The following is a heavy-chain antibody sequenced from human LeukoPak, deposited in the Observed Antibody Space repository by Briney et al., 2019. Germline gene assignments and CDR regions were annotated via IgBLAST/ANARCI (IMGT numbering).Heavy chain of an antibody. D-gene: IGHD3-22*01. CDR2: INSIGTST. V-gene: IGHV3-74*01. CDR1: GFTFSSYW. J-gene: IGHJ4*02. CDR3: ARDLYYYDSSGPERPFDY. Sequence: GGSLRLSCAASGFTFSSYWMHWVRQVPGKGLVWVSRINSIGTSTSYADSVKGRFTISRDNAKNSLYLQMNSLRAEDTAVYYCARDLYYYDSSGPERPFDYWGQGTLVTVSS.